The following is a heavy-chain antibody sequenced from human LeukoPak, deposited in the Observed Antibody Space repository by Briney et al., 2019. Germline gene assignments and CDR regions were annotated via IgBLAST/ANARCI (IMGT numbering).Heavy chain of an antibody. D-gene: IGHD2-15*01. CDR3: ARRRNCRGGSCFWWFDP. CDR2: INHSGST. J-gene: IGHJ5*02. V-gene: IGHV4-34*01. Sequence: SETLSLTCAVYGGSFSGYYWSWIRQPPGKGLEWIGEINHSGSTNYNPSLKSRVTISVDTSKNQFSLKLSSVTAADTAMYYCARRRNCRGGSCFWWFDPWGQGTLVTVSP. CDR1: GGSFSGYY.